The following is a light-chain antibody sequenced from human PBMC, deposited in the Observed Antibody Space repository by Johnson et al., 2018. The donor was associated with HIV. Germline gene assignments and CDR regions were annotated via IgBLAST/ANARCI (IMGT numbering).Light chain of an antibody. CDR3: GTCDSSLSAEV. V-gene: IGLV1-51*01. J-gene: IGLJ1*01. CDR1: SSNIGNNY. CDR2: DNN. Sequence: QSVLTQPPSVSAAPGQKVTISCSGSSSNIGNNYVSWYQQFPGTAPKLLIYDNNKRPSGIPDRFSGSKSGTSAQTGDEADYYCGTCDSSLSAEVFGTGTKVTGL.